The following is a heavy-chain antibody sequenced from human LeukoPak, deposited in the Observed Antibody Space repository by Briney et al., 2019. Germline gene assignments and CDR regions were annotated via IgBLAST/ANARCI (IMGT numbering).Heavy chain of an antibody. D-gene: IGHD1-26*01. J-gene: IGHJ3*01. V-gene: IGHV2-5*02. CDR1: GFSLSTSEVG. CDR3: AHAPGVGAFDV. Sequence: ESGPTLVNPTQTLTLTCAFSGFSLSTSEVGVGWIRQPQGKALEWLALIYWDDDKRYSPSLKSRLTITNDTSKNQVVLTMTNMDPVDSATYYCAHAPGVGAFDVWGQGTVVTVSS. CDR2: IYWDDDK.